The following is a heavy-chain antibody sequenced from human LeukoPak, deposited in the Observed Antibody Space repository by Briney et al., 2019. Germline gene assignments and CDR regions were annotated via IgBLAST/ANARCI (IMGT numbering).Heavy chain of an antibody. CDR2: TYYRSKWYN. Sequence: SQTLSLTFAISVDSVSINSAAWNWIRQSPSRGLEWLGRTYYRSKWYNDYAVSVKSRITINPDTSKNQFSLQLNSVTPEDTDVYYCAREDSSGWQGFDYWGQGTLVTVSS. D-gene: IGHD6-19*01. V-gene: IGHV6-1*01. CDR1: VDSVSINSAA. J-gene: IGHJ4*02. CDR3: AREDSSGWQGFDY.